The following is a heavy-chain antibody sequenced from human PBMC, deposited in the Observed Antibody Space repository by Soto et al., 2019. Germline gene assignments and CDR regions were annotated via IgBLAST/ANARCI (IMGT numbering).Heavy chain of an antibody. CDR1: ARSISSYY. V-gene: IGHV4-59*08. CDR3: ARLRNWFDP. CDR2: IYYSGST. J-gene: IGHJ5*02. Sequence: SETLSLTCTVSARSISSYYWSWIRQPPGKGLEWIGYIYYSGSTNYNPSLKSRVTISVDTSKNQFSLKLSSVTAADTAVYYCARLRNWFDPWGRGTLVTVSS.